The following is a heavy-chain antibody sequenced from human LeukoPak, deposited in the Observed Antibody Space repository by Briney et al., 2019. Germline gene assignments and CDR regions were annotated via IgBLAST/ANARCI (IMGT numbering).Heavy chain of an antibody. D-gene: IGHD6-25*01. CDR2: IWYDGSNK. CDR3: ARTDDSGYSSGWVRPLDY. J-gene: IGHJ4*02. Sequence: GGSLRLSCAASGFTFSSYGMHWVRQAPGKGLEWVAVIWYDGSNKYYADSVKGRFTISRDNSKNTLYLQMNSLRAEDTAVYYCARTDDSGYSSGWVRPLDYWGQGTLVTVSS. V-gene: IGHV3-30*19. CDR1: GFTFSSYG.